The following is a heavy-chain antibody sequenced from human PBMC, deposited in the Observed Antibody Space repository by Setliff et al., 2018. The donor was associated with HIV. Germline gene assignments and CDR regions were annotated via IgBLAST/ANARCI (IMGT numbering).Heavy chain of an antibody. D-gene: IGHD3-3*01. J-gene: IGHJ3*02. Sequence: SETLSLTCNVSDGSISSSSYYWAWIRQPPGKGLEWIGTIYYSGNTYYRPSLKSRVTVSIDTSKNQFSLRLNSVTAADTAVYYCVRQSGYTRGWDIFGLVAGSFDIWGQGTMVTVSS. CDR3: VRQSGYTRGWDIFGLVAGSFDI. CDR2: IYYSGNT. V-gene: IGHV4-39*01. CDR1: DGSISSSSYY.